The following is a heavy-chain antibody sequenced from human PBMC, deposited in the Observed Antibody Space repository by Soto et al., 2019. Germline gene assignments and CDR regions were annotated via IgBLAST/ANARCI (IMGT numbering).Heavy chain of an antibody. CDR3: ARGSGYDFAWFDP. CDR2: IYYSGST. CDR1: GGSISSGVYY. J-gene: IGHJ5*02. D-gene: IGHD5-12*01. V-gene: IGHV4-30-4*01. Sequence: PSETLSLTCTVSGGSISSGVYYWSWIRQPPGKGLEWIGYIYYSGSTYYTPSLKSRVTISVETSKNQFSLKLSSVTAADTAVYYGARGSGYDFAWFDPWGQGTMVTVSS.